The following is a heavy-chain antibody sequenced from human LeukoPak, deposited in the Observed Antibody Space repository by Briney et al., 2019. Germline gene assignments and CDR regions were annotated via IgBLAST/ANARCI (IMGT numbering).Heavy chain of an antibody. CDR2: INPNSGGT. V-gene: IGHV1-2*02. J-gene: IGHJ1*01. CDR3: ARDGKLRLLEWPEAEYFQH. Sequence: GASVKVSCKASGYTFTGYYMHWVRQAPGQGLEWMGWINPNSGGTNYAQKFQGRVTMTRDTSISTAYMELSRLRSDDTAVYYCARDGKLRLLEWPEAEYFQHWGQGTLVTVSS. CDR1: GYTFTGYY. D-gene: IGHD3-3*01.